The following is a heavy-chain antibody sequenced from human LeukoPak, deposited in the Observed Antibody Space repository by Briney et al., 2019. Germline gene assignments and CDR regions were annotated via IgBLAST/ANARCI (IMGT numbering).Heavy chain of an antibody. CDR1: GFTISSYY. J-gene: IGHJ4*02. CDR2: IKQDGSEK. CDR3: ARDGQQLGF. Sequence: AESLTLTCTVSGFTISSYYLSWIRQAPGKGLEWVANIKQDGSEKYYVDSVNGRFTISRDNAKNSLYLQMNSLRAEDTAVYYCARDGQQLGFWGQGTLVTVSS. D-gene: IGHD6-13*01. V-gene: IGHV3-7*04.